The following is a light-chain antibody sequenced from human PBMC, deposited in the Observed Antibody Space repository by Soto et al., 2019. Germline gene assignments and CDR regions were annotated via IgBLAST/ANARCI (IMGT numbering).Light chain of an antibody. CDR3: QQRNDWPPYT. J-gene: IGKJ2*01. CDR2: DAS. V-gene: IGKV3-11*01. Sequence: EIVLTQSPATLSLSPGERATLSCRASQSVSNYLAWYQHKPGQAPRLLIYDASNRATGIPARFSGSGSGTDFTRTISSLEPEDFAVYYCQQRNDWPPYTFGQGTKLEIK. CDR1: QSVSNY.